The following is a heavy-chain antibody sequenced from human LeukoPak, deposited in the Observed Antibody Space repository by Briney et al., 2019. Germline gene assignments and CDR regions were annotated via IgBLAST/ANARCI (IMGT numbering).Heavy chain of an antibody. D-gene: IGHD3-16*01. J-gene: IGHJ6*02. CDR3: ARARSHGAYGMDV. CDR2: ISYDGNYQ. Sequence: GGSLRLSCAASGFTFRTYGMHWVRQAPGKGLEWVAVISYDGNYQYYADSVRGRFTISRDNSKNTLYLQMNSLRAEDTAVYYCARARSHGAYGMDVWGQGTTVTVSS. V-gene: IGHV3-30*03. CDR1: GFTFRTYG.